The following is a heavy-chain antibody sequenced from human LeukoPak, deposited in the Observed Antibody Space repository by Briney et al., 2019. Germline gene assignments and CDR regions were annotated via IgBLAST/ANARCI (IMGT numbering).Heavy chain of an antibody. CDR2: ISPSGDIT. Sequence: GGSLRLSCAASGFTFSNHGMNWVRQAPGEGLEWVSGISPSGDITYYADSVKGRFTISRDNSKNTLYLEVISLTAEDTAVYYCAKDDAWLRFGEWSQGTLVTVSS. CDR1: GFTFSNHG. V-gene: IGHV3-23*01. D-gene: IGHD3-10*01. CDR3: AKDDAWLRFGE. J-gene: IGHJ4*02.